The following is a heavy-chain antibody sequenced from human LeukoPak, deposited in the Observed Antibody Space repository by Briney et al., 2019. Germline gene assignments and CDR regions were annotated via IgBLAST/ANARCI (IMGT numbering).Heavy chain of an antibody. CDR2: ISAYNGNT. Sequence: ASVKVSCKASGYTFTTYGISWVRQAPGQGLEWMGWISAYNGNTNYAQKLQGRVTMTTDTSTSTAYMELRSLRSDDTAVYYCARTDWPIVATISAFDIWGQGTMVTVSS. V-gene: IGHV1-18*01. D-gene: IGHD5-12*01. CDR3: ARTDWPIVATISAFDI. J-gene: IGHJ3*02. CDR1: GYTFTTYG.